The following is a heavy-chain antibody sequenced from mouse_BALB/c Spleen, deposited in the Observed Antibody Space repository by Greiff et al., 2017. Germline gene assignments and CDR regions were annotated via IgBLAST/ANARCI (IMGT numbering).Heavy chain of an antibody. Sequence: QVQLKQSGAELVKPGASVKLSCKASGYTFTEYIIHWVKQRSGQGLEWIGWFYPGSGSIKYNEKFKDKATLTADKTSSTVYMELSRLTSEDSAVYCCAKHEALGYRDDGPMDYWGQGTSVTVSS. J-gene: IGHJ4*01. V-gene: IGHV1-62-2*01. D-gene: IGHD2-14*01. CDR1: GYTFTEYI. CDR2: FYPGSGSI. CDR3: AKHEALGYRDDGPMDY.